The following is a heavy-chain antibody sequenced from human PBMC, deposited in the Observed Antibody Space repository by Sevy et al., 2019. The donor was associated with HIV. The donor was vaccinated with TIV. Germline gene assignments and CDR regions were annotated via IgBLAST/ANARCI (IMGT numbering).Heavy chain of an antibody. Sequence: GGSLRLSCATSGFTFNNYNMNWVRQAPGKGLEWVSSVSGSSNYIYYAESVKGRFIISRDNPKNTLYLQINSLRVDDTALYCCGRGPPDGRSDYFDYWGQGTLVTVSS. CDR1: GFTFNNYN. CDR3: GRGPPDGRSDYFDY. V-gene: IGHV3-21*06. J-gene: IGHJ4*02. CDR2: VSGSSNYI.